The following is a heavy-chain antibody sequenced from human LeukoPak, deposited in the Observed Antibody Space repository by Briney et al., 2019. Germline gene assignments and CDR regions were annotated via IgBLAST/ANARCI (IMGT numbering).Heavy chain of an antibody. CDR2: ISSNGGST. Sequence: GGSLRLSCAASGFTFSNYAMYWVRQAPGRGLEYVSAISSNGGSTYYANSVKGRFTISRDNSKNTLYLQMGSLRAEDMAVYYCARVLSDFWSGWFDSWGQGTLVTVSS. D-gene: IGHD3-3*01. V-gene: IGHV3-64*01. J-gene: IGHJ5*01. CDR3: ARVLSDFWSGWFDS. CDR1: GFTFSNYA.